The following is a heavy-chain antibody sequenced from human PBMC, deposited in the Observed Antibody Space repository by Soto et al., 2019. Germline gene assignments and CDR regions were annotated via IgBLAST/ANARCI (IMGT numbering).Heavy chain of an antibody. CDR3: ARGALITMIVVPLDY. CDR1: GFTFSSYA. V-gene: IGHV3-30-3*01. J-gene: IGHJ4*02. D-gene: IGHD3-22*01. Sequence: GGSLRLSCAASGFTFSSYAMHWVRQAPGKGLEWVAVISYDGSNKYYADSVKGRFTISRDNSKNTLYLQMNSLRAEDTAVYYCARGALITMIVVPLDYWGQGTLVTVSS. CDR2: ISYDGSNK.